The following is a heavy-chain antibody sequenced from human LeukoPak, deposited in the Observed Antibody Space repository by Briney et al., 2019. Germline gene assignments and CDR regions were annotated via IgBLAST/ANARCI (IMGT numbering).Heavy chain of an antibody. CDR1: GGTFISYA. CDR2: IIPILGIA. J-gene: IGHJ5*02. Sequence: GASVKVSCKASGGTFISYAISWVRQAPGQGLEWMGRIIPILGIANYAQKFQGRVTITADKSTSTAYMELSSLRSEDTAVYYCARGGYCSSTSCLNWFDPWGQGTLVTVSS. V-gene: IGHV1-69*04. CDR3: ARGGYCSSTSCLNWFDP. D-gene: IGHD2-2*01.